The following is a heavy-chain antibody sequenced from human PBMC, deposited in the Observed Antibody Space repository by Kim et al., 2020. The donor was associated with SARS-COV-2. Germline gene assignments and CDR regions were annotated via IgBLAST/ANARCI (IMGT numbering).Heavy chain of an antibody. J-gene: IGHJ4*02. CDR2: INTGGGTT. V-gene: IGHV3-23*01. CDR1: VYTFNSYA. Sequence: GGSLRLSCAASVYTFNSYALNWVRQAPGKGLEWVSTINTGGGTTNYADSVKGRFTISRDNSKNTLYLQMNSLRAEDTAVYYCAKLILSSGDYFAYWGQGTLVTVSS. D-gene: IGHD2-15*01. CDR3: AKLILSSGDYFAY.